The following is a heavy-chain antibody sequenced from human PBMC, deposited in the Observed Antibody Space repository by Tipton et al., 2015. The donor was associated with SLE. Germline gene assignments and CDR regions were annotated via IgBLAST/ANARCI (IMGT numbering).Heavy chain of an antibody. CDR2: IYYSGST. J-gene: IGHJ4*02. CDR1: GGSISSSIFY. CDR3: ARAFYDYVWGSPSHYLDY. D-gene: IGHD3-16*01. V-gene: IGHV4-39*01. Sequence: TLSLTCTVSGGSISSSIFYWGWIRKPPGTGLGWIGSIYYSGSTYYTPSLKSRVTISVDTSKNPFSLKLSSVTAADTAVYYCARAFYDYVWGSPSHYLDYWGQGTLVTVSS.